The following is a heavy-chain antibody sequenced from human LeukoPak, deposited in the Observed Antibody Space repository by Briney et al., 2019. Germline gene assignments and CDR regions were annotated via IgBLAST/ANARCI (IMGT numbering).Heavy chain of an antibody. D-gene: IGHD3-16*01. V-gene: IGHV4-39*01. CDR3: ARLKHRLAPMDV. CDR2: ISYSGST. Sequence: SETLSLTCTVSDYSISSSYYWGWIRQPPGKGLEWIGSISYSGSTYYNPSLKSRVTISVDTSKNQFSLRLSSVTAADTAVYFCARLKHRLAPMDVWGKGTTVTISS. J-gene: IGHJ6*03. CDR1: DYSISSSYY.